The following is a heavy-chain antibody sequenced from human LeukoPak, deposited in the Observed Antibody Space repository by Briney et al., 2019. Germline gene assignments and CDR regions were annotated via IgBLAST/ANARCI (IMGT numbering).Heavy chain of an antibody. Sequence: ASVKVSCKASGYTFTRHYMNWVRQAPGQGLEWMGKINPSSGGTGYAQKFQGRVTMTRDTSTSTVYMELSSLRSEDTAVYYCARDGKFNYYDSSGYSDFDYWGQGTLVTVSS. V-gene: IGHV1-46*01. D-gene: IGHD3-22*01. J-gene: IGHJ4*02. CDR2: INPSSGGT. CDR3: ARDGKFNYYDSSGYSDFDY. CDR1: GYTFTRHY.